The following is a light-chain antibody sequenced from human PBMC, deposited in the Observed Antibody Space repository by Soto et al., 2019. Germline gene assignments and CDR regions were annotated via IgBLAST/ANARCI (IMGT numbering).Light chain of an antibody. CDR2: RAS. V-gene: IGKV3-15*01. Sequence: EIVMTQSPATLSVSPGERATLSCRASQSISSNLAWYQQKLGQAPRLLIYRASTRATGIPARFSGSGSGTEFTLTISSLQPEDFATYYCQQANSFPFTFGGGTKVEIK. J-gene: IGKJ4*01. CDR1: QSISSN. CDR3: QQANSFPFT.